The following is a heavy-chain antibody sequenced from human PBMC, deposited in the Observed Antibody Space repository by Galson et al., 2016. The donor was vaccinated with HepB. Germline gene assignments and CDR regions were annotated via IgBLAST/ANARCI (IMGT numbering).Heavy chain of an antibody. Sequence: SLRLSCAASGFTFTSYSMNWVRQVPGKGLEWVSYIGSSPGTVYYADSVKGRFTISRDHAKNSLYPQMNSLRDEDTAVYYCARDPLGYSYALVRYFDYWGQGTLVTVSS. D-gene: IGHD5-18*01. CDR2: IGSSPGTV. V-gene: IGHV3-48*02. J-gene: IGHJ4*02. CDR1: GFTFTSYS. CDR3: ARDPLGYSYALVRYFDY.